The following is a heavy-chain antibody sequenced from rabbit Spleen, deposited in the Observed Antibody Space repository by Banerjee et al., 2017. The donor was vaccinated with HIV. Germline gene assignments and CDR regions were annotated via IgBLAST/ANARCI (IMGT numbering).Heavy chain of an antibody. CDR3: ARETSNGWGVVSFYFNL. D-gene: IGHD4-1*01. J-gene: IGHJ4*01. Sequence: EQLEESGGGLVKPEGSLTLTCKASGVSLNDKDVMCWVRQAPGKGLEWIACINIVTGKSVYASWAEGRFIMSRTSSTTVTLQMTSLTAADMATYFCARETSNGWGVVSFYFNLWGQGTLVTVS. CDR2: INIVTGKS. CDR1: GVSLNDKDV. V-gene: IGHV1S45*01.